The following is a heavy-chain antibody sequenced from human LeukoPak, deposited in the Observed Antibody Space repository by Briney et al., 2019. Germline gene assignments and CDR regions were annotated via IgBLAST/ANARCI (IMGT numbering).Heavy chain of an antibody. J-gene: IGHJ4*02. V-gene: IGHV3-48*04. D-gene: IGHD4-17*01. Sequence: PGGSLRLSCAASGFTYSTYSMNWVRQAPGKGLEWVSFISSGGGTIDYADSVKGRFTISRDNAKNSLYLQMNSLRGEDTAVYYCARKMITVTTFDYWGQGTLVTVSS. CDR3: ARKMITVTTFDY. CDR2: ISSGGGTI. CDR1: GFTYSTYS.